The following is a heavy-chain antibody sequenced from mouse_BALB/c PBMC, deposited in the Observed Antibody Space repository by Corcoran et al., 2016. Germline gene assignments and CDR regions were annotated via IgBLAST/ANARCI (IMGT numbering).Heavy chain of an antibody. CDR3: ASWPWLAY. CDR2: IDPANGNT. J-gene: IGHJ3*01. Sequence: EVQLQQSGAELVKPGASVKLSCTASGFNIKDTYMHWVKQRPEQGLEWIGRIDPANGNTKYDPKFQGKATITADTSSNTAYLQLSSLTSEDTAVYYCASWPWLAYWGQGTLVTVSA. V-gene: IGHV14-3*02. CDR1: GFNIKDTY.